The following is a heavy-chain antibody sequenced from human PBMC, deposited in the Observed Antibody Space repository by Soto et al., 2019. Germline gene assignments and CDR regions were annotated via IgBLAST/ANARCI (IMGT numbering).Heavy chain of an antibody. CDR1: SGSISSSNW. D-gene: IGHD3-16*02. J-gene: IGHJ4*02. CDR3: ARSRGDDYIWGSYQD. Sequence: QVQLQESGPGLVKPSGTLSLTCAVSSGSISSSNWWSWVRQPPGKGLEWIGEVYHSGSTNYNPSLKSRVTISVDKSKNQFSLKLSSVTAADTAVYYCARSRGDDYIWGSYQDWGQGTLVTVSS. V-gene: IGHV4-4*02. CDR2: VYHSGST.